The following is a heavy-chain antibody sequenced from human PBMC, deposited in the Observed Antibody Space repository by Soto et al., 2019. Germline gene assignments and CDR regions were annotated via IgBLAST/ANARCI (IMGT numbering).Heavy chain of an antibody. D-gene: IGHD3-22*01. J-gene: IGHJ6*02. V-gene: IGHV1-2*02. CDR1: GYTFTGCY. CDR3: AIPPPYSSGYYYVSYYYGMDV. CDR2: INPNSGGT. Sequence: GASVKVSCKASGYTFTGCYIHWVRQAPGQGLEWMRWINPNSGGTNYAQKFQGRVTMTRDTSISTAYMELSRLRSDDTAVYYCAIPPPYSSGYYYVSYYYGMDVWGQGTTVTVSS.